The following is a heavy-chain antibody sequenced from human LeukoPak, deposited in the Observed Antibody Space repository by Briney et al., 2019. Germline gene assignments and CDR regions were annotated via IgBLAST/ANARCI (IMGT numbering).Heavy chain of an antibody. CDR3: AREEKAYYDFWSGPNDAFDI. Sequence: SETLSLTCTVSGGSLSSYYWSWIRQPPGKGLEWIGYIYYSGSTYYNPSLKSRVTISVDTSKNQFSLKLSSVTAADTAVYYCAREEKAYYDFWSGPNDAFDIWGQGTMVTVSS. J-gene: IGHJ3*02. CDR1: GGSLSSYY. CDR2: IYYSGST. V-gene: IGHV4-59*01. D-gene: IGHD3-3*01.